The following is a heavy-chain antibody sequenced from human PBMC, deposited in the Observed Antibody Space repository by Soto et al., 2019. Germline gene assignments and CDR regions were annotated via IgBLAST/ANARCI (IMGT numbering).Heavy chain of an antibody. V-gene: IGHV3-30*03. CDR3: ARVGYGYYYYGLDV. J-gene: IGHJ6*02. Sequence: GGSLRLSCAASGFTFSNYGMHWVRQAPGKGLEWVAVISYDGINNYYADSVKGRFTISRDNSKNTLYLQMNSLSAEDTAVYYCARVGYGYYYYGLDVWGRGTTVTVSS. CDR2: ISYDGINN. D-gene: IGHD2-15*01. CDR1: GFTFSNYG.